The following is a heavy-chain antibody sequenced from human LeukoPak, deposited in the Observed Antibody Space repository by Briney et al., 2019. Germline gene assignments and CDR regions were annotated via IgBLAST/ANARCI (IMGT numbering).Heavy chain of an antibody. V-gene: IGHV3-21*01. D-gene: IGHD6-13*01. Sequence: PGGSLRLSCAASGFTFSSYSMNWVRQAPGKGLEWVSSISSSSSYIYYADSVKGRFTISRDNAKTSLYLQMNSLRAEDTAVYYLARQWYSSSWYWKWGQGTLVTVSS. CDR3: ARQWYSSSWYWK. CDR1: GFTFSSYS. J-gene: IGHJ4*02. CDR2: ISSSSSYI.